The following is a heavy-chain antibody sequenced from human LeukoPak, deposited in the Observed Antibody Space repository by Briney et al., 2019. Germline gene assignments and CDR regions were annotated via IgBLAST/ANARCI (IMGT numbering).Heavy chain of an antibody. CDR3: ARDFGDYYGSGSYYKLDY. J-gene: IGHJ4*02. D-gene: IGHD3-10*01. Sequence: SETLSLNCTVSGGSISSYYWSWIRQPAGKGLEWIGRIYTSGSTNYNPSLKSRVTMSVDTSKNQFSLKLSSVTAADTAVYYCARDFGDYYGSGSYYKLDYWGQGTLVTVSS. CDR2: IYTSGST. CDR1: GGSISSYY. V-gene: IGHV4-4*07.